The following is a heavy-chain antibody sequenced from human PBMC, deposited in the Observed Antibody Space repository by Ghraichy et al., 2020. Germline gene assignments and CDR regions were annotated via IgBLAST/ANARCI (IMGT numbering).Heavy chain of an antibody. CDR2: ISGIGTTI. D-gene: IGHD3-22*01. CDR1: GFNFRDYY. J-gene: IGHJ4*02. Sequence: SLRLSCAASGFNFRDYYMAWIRQAPGKGLEGVSYISGIGTTIYYADSVQGRFTISKDSANNSLYLQMNNLRAEDTAVYYCARDGGYFYDSWGQGTLVTVSS. CDR3: ARDGGYFYDS. V-gene: IGHV3-11*01.